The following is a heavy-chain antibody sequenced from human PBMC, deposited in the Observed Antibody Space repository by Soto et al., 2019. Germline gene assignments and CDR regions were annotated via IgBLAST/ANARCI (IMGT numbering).Heavy chain of an antibody. Sequence: PGGSLRLSCAASGFTFSSYWMHWVRQAPGKGLVWVSRINSDGSSTSYADSVKGRFTISRDNAKNTLYLQMNSLRAEDTALYYCARVGLLWFGRDGAFDIWGQGTMVTVSS. D-gene: IGHD3-10*01. CDR1: GFTFSSYW. CDR3: ARVGLLWFGRDGAFDI. CDR2: INSDGSST. V-gene: IGHV3-74*01. J-gene: IGHJ3*02.